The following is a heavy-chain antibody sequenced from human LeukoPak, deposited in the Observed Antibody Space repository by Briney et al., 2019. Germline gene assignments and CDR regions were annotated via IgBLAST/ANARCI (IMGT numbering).Heavy chain of an antibody. CDR1: GCTFSSYA. D-gene: IGHD3-22*01. V-gene: IGHV3-23*01. J-gene: IGHJ4*02. Sequence: GGSLRLSCAASGCTFSSYAMSWVRQAPGKGLEWVSAISGSGGSTYYADSVKGRFTISRDNSKNTLYLQMNSLRAEDTAVYYCAKRPSYYYDSSALSYYFDYWGQGTLVTVSS. CDR2: ISGSGGST. CDR3: AKRPSYYYDSSALSYYFDY.